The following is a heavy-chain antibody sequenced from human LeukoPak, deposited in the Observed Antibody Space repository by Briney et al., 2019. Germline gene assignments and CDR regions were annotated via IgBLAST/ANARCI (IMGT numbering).Heavy chain of an antibody. V-gene: IGHV3-23*01. CDR3: AKDIVVLPAASDAFDI. CDR2: IGGSGGST. D-gene: IGHD2-2*01. Sequence: GGSLRLSCAASGFTFSSYAMSWVRQAPGKGLEWVSAIGGSGGSTYYADSVRGRFTISRDNSKNTLYLQMSSLRAEDTAGYYCAKDIVVLPAASDAFDIWGQGTMATVSS. J-gene: IGHJ3*02. CDR1: GFTFSSYA.